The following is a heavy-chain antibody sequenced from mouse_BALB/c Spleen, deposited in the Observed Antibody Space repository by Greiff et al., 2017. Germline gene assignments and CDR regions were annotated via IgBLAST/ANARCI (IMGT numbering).Heavy chain of an antibody. CDR3: TRGDGKAWFAY. V-gene: IGHV1S81*02. Sequence: VKLQESGAELVKPGASVKLSCKASGYTFTSYYMYWVKQRPGQGLEWIGEINPSNGGTNFNEKFKSKATLTVDKSSSTAYMQLSSLTSEDSAVYYCTRGDGKAWFAYWGQGTLVTVSA. D-gene: IGHD2-1*01. CDR1: GYTFTSYY. J-gene: IGHJ3*01. CDR2: INPSNGGT.